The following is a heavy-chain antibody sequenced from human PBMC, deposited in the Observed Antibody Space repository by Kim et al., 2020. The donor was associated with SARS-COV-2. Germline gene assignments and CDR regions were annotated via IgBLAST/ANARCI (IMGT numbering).Heavy chain of an antibody. J-gene: IGHJ4*02. CDR2: IGAAGDL. V-gene: IGHV3-13*01. CDR3: ARGVRGYSSSWFILDF. D-gene: IGHD6-13*01. CDR1: GFDFSKDV. Sequence: GGSLRLSCAASGFDFSKDVMHWVRQSPRKGLEWISAIGAAGDLFYPGSVKGRFTISRENARNSLYLEMNSLKAGDTAVYYCARGVRGYSSSWFILDFWGRGSQLTVYS.